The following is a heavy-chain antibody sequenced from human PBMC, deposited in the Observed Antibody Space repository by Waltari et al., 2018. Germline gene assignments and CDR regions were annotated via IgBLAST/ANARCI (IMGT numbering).Heavy chain of an antibody. D-gene: IGHD3-22*01. CDR1: GGSFSGYY. V-gene: IGHV4-34*01. Sequence: QVQLQQWGAGLLKPSETLSLTCAVYGGSFSGYYWSWIRPPPGKGLEWIGEINHSGSTNYNPSLKSRVTISVDTSKNQFSLKLSSVTAADTAVYYCARRPYYYDRRVWYFDLWGRGTLVTVSS. CDR3: ARRPYYYDRRVWYFDL. J-gene: IGHJ2*01. CDR2: INHSGST.